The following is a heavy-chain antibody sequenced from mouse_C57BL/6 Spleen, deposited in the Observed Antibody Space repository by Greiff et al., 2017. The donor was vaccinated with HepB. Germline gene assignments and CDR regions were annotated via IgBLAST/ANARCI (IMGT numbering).Heavy chain of an antibody. CDR3: ARDDYDVVYAMDY. J-gene: IGHJ4*01. V-gene: IGHV1-82*01. Sequence: VQLQQSGPELVKPGASVKISCKASGYAFSSSWMNWVKQRPGKGLEWIGRIYPGDGDTNYNGKFKGKATLTADKSSSTAYMQLSSLTSEDSAVYFCARDDYDVVYAMDYWGQGTSVTVSS. CDR2: IYPGDGDT. D-gene: IGHD2-4*01. CDR1: GYAFSSSW.